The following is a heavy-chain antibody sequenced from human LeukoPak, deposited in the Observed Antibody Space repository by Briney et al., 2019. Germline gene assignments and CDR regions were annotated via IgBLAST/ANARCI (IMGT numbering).Heavy chain of an antibody. J-gene: IGHJ4*02. D-gene: IGHD2-8*01. V-gene: IGHV4-34*01. Sequence: SETLSLTCSVYGGSFSGFYWSWIRQPPGKGLEWIGEINHSGSTNYNPSLKSRVTISVDTSKNQFSLKLSSVTAADTAVYYCARPYCTNGVCTDWGQGTLVTVSS. CDR3: ARPYCTNGVCTD. CDR2: INHSGST. CDR1: GGSFSGFY.